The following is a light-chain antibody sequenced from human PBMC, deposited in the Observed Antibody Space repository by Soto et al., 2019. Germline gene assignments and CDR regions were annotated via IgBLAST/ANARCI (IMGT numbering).Light chain of an antibody. V-gene: IGLV2-11*01. CDR3: CSYAGNSLWV. J-gene: IGLJ3*02. CDR2: DVS. Sequence: QSALTQPRSVSGSPGQSVTISCTGTSSDVGGYNYVSWYHQHPGKAPKLMIYDVSKWPSGVPDRLSGSKSGNTASLTISGLQAEDEADYYCCSYAGNSLWVFGGGTEVTVL. CDR1: SSDVGGYNY.